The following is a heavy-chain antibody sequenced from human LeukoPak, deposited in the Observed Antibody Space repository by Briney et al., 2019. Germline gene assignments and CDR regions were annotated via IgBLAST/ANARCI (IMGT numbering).Heavy chain of an antibody. Sequence: GGSLRLSCAASGFTFSSYAMHWVRQAPGKGLEWVAVISYDGSNKYYADSVKGRFTISRDNSKNTLYLQMNSLRAEDTAVYYCARPLQIYDSSGYSPYYWGQGSLVTVSS. V-gene: IGHV3-30*01. CDR3: ARPLQIYDSSGYSPYY. CDR2: ISYDGSNK. J-gene: IGHJ4*02. CDR1: GFTFSSYA. D-gene: IGHD3-22*01.